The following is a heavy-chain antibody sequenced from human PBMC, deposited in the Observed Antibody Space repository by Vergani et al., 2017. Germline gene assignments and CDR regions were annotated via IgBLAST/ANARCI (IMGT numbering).Heavy chain of an antibody. CDR3: VKASGSTGSGAFDI. V-gene: IGHV3-23*04. CDR1: GITFWKFG. Sequence: EVDLVESGGGLAQPGGSLRLSCEASGITFWKFGMHWVRQGPGKGLEWVSGISDSGSWSYYADSAKGRFTISRDNSENTLFLQMNSLRVEDTAVYYCVKASGSTGSGAFDIWGQGTMVTVSS. D-gene: IGHD1-26*01. J-gene: IGHJ3*02. CDR2: ISDSGSWS.